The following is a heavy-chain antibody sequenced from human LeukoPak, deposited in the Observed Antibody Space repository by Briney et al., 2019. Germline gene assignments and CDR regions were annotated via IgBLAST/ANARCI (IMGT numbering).Heavy chain of an antibody. J-gene: IGHJ4*02. Sequence: PSETLSLTCTVSGGSISSYSWTWIRQPPEKGLEWIGCLYYSGSTNYNPSLKSRVTISVDTSKNQFSLKLSSVTAADTAVYYCARGGAVVTHRFYFDYWGQGTLVTVSS. CDR3: ARGGAVVTHRFYFDY. CDR1: GGSISSYS. D-gene: IGHD4-23*01. V-gene: IGHV4-59*01. CDR2: LYYSGST.